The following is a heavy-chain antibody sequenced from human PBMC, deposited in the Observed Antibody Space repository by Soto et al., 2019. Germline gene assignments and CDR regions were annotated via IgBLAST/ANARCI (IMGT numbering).Heavy chain of an antibody. Sequence: VSCKASGGTFSSYAISWVRQAPGQGLEWMGGIIPIFGTANYAQKFQGRVTITADKSTSTAYMELSSLRSEDTAVYYCAAGGYDSSGYYGYWGQGTLVTVSS. CDR2: IIPIFGTA. D-gene: IGHD3-22*01. CDR3: AAGGYDSSGYYGY. V-gene: IGHV1-69*06. J-gene: IGHJ4*02. CDR1: GGTFSSYA.